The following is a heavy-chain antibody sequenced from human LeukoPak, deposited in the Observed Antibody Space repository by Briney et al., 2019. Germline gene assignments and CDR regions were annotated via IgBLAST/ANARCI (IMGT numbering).Heavy chain of an antibody. V-gene: IGHV3-7*01. Sequence: GGSLRLSCAASGFTFNSYWMSWVRQAPGKGLEWAAIIKQDGSEKYYVDSLRGRFTISRDNAKNSVYLQMNSLRAEDMAVYYCARASSVVRGLIYYGMDVWGRGTTVTVSS. D-gene: IGHD3-10*01. CDR3: ARASSVVRGLIYYGMDV. CDR2: IKQDGSEK. CDR1: GFTFNSYW. J-gene: IGHJ6*02.